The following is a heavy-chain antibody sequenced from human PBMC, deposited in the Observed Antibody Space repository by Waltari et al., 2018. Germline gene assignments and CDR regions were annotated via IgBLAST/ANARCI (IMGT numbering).Heavy chain of an antibody. CDR2: INPNSGGT. V-gene: IGHV1-2*06. J-gene: IGHJ5*02. CDR1: GYTFTGYY. D-gene: IGHD2-15*01. Sequence: QEQLVQSGAAVKKPGDSVKVPCQASGYTFTGYYMRWVRPAPGQGLEWMGRINPNSGGTNYAQKFQGRVTMTRDTSISTAYMELSRLRSDDTAVYYCARDLGVVTPSVDWFDPWGQGTLVTVSS. CDR3: ARDLGVVTPSVDWFDP.